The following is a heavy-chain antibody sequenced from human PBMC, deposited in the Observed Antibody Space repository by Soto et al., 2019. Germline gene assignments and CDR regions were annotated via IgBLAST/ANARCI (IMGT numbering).Heavy chain of an antibody. Sequence: QVQLQQWGAGLLKPSETLSLTCAVYGGSFSGYYWSWIRQPPGQGLEWIGEINHSGSTNYNPSLRSPVIISVDKSKNQFSLKLSSLTAADTAVYYCASGHLAYSSGWFPSRYFDYWGQGNLVTVSS. CDR1: GGSFSGYY. J-gene: IGHJ4*02. CDR3: ASGHLAYSSGWFPSRYFDY. V-gene: IGHV4-34*01. CDR2: INHSGST. D-gene: IGHD6-19*01.